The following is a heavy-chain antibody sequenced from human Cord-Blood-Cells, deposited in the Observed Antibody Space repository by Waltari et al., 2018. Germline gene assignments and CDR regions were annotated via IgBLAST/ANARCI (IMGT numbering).Heavy chain of an antibody. V-gene: IGHV1-18*01. J-gene: IGHJ3*02. CDR2: ISAYNGNT. D-gene: IGHD1-26*01. CDR1: GYTFTSYG. Sequence: QVQLVQSGAEVKKPGASVKVSCQASGYTFTSYGISWVRQSPGQGLEWMGWISAYNGNTNYAQKLQGRVTMTTDTSTSTAYMELRSLRSDDTAVYYCARVLVGIVGATHAFDIWGQGTMVTVSS. CDR3: ARVLVGIVGATHAFDI.